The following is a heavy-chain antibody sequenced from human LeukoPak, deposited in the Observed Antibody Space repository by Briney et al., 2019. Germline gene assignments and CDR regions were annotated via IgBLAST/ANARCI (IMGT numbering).Heavy chain of an antibody. CDR2: IYYSGST. CDR3: AGANYDSSGVH. CDR1: GGSISSYC. V-gene: IGHV4-59*01. J-gene: IGHJ4*02. Sequence: SETLSLTCTVSGGSISSYCWSWIRQPPGKGLEWIGYIYYSGSTNYNPSLKSRVTISVDTSKNQFSLKLSSVTAADTAVYYCAGANYDSSGVHWGQGTLVTVSS. D-gene: IGHD3-22*01.